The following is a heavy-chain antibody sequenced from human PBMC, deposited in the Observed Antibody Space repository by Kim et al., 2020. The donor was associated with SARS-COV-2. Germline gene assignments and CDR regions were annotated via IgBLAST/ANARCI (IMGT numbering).Heavy chain of an antibody. D-gene: IGHD3-16*02. Sequence: ASVKVSCKASGYTFTGYYMHWVRQAPGQGLEWMGWINPNSGGTNYAQKFQGRVTMTRDTSISTAYMELSRLRSDDTAVYYCARDLRLGELSTNFDYWGQGTLVTVSS. CDR1: GYTFTGYY. J-gene: IGHJ4*02. V-gene: IGHV1-2*02. CDR2: INPNSGGT. CDR3: ARDLRLGELSTNFDY.